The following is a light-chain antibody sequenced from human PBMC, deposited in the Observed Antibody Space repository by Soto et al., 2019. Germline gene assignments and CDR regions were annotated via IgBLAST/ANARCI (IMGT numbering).Light chain of an antibody. CDR1: QSVANY. Sequence: EIVLTQSPATLSLSPGERATLSCRASQSVANYLAWYQQKPGQAPRLLIYDASNRATGIPGRFSGRGSGTDFTLIIGSLEPEDFALYYCQQRTNWRSSFGGGTKVEIK. CDR2: DAS. V-gene: IGKV3-11*01. CDR3: QQRTNWRSS. J-gene: IGKJ4*01.